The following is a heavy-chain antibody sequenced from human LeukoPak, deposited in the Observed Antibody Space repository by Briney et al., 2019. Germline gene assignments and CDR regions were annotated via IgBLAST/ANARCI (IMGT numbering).Heavy chain of an antibody. Sequence: PGGSLRLSCAASGFTFGDYAMHWVRHAPGKGLEWVSGISWNSGSIGYADSVKGRFTISRDNAKNSLYLQMNSLRAEDTALYYCAKDRLSGLSNWFDPWGQGTLVTVSS. V-gene: IGHV3-9*01. J-gene: IGHJ5*02. D-gene: IGHD6-19*01. CDR1: GFTFGDYA. CDR2: ISWNSGSI. CDR3: AKDRLSGLSNWFDP.